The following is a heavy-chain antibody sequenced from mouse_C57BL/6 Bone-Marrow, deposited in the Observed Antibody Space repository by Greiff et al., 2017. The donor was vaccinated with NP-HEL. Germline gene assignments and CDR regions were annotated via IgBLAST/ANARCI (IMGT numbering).Heavy chain of an antibody. V-gene: IGHV5-4*01. CDR2: ISDGGSYT. J-gene: IGHJ3*01. CDR1: GFTFSSYA. Sequence: DVKLVESGGGLVKPGGSLKLSCAASGFTFSSYAMSWVRQTPEKRLEWVATISDGGSYTYYPDNVKGRFTISRDNAKNNLYLQMSHLKSEDTAMYYCAREDWDWFAYWGQGTLVTVSA. CDR3: AREDWDWFAY. D-gene: IGHD4-1*01.